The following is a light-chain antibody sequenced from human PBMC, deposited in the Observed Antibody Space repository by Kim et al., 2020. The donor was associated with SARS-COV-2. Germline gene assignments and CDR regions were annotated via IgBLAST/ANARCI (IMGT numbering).Light chain of an antibody. CDR1: NLGDKY. CDR2: QDK. J-gene: IGLJ3*02. V-gene: IGLV3-1*01. Sequence: SYELTQPPSVSVSPGQTASITCSGDNLGDKYACWYQQKPGQSPVLVIYQDKKRPSGIPERFSGSNSGNTATLTISGTQAMDEADYYCQAWDSSTWVFGGGTKLTVL. CDR3: QAWDSSTWV.